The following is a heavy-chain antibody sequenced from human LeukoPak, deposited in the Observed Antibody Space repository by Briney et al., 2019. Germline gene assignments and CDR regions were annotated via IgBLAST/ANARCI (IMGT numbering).Heavy chain of an antibody. CDR2: IKQAGSEK. V-gene: IGHV3-7*01. CDR3: ARDRYDFWSGYLPWYFVC. D-gene: IGHD3-3*01. J-gene: IGHJ4*02. CDR1: GFSVSSYW. Sequence: GSLRLSCAASGFSVSSYWMSWVRQAPGKELEWVANIKQAGSEKYYVDSVKGRFTISRDNANISLYLQMNSLRAECAAVYDCARDRYDFWSGYLPWYFVCWGQGTLVTVS.